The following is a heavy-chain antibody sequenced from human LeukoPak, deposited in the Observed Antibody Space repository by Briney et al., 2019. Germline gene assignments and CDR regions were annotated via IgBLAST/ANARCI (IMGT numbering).Heavy chain of an antibody. CDR2: ISSSSSYI. Sequence: GGSLRLSCAASGFTFSSHSMNWVRQAPGKGLEWVSSISSSSSYIYYADSVKGRFTISRDNAKNSLYLQTNSLRAEDTAVYYCASSPDYFDYWGQGTLVTVSS. J-gene: IGHJ4*02. CDR3: ASSPDYFDY. CDR1: GFTFSSHS. V-gene: IGHV3-21*01. D-gene: IGHD1-14*01.